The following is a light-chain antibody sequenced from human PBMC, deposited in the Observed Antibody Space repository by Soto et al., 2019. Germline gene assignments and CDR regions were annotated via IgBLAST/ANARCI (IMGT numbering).Light chain of an antibody. CDR1: SGDVGTYNL. CDR2: EGS. V-gene: IGLV2-23*01. CDR3: CSYAGGSTWV. Sequence: QSALTQPASVSGSPGQSITISCTGTSGDVGTYNLVSWYQHHPGKAPKLMIYEGSKRPSGVSNRFSGSRGGNTASLRISGLQAEDEADYYCCSYAGGSTWVFGGGTKLTVL. J-gene: IGLJ3*02.